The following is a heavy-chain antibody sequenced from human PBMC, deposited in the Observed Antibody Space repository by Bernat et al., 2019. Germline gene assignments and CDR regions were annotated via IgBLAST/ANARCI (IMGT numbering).Heavy chain of an antibody. J-gene: IGHJ4*02. V-gene: IGHV3-30-3*01. Sequence: QVQLVESGGGVVQPGRSLRLSCAASGFTFSSYAMHWVRQAPGKGLEWVAVISYDGSNKYYADSVKGRFTISRDNPKNTLYLQMNSLRAEDTAVYYCAARTTGTTWTTDYWGQGTLVTVSS. CDR2: ISYDGSNK. CDR1: GFTFSSYA. D-gene: IGHD1-1*01. CDR3: AARTTGTTWTTDY.